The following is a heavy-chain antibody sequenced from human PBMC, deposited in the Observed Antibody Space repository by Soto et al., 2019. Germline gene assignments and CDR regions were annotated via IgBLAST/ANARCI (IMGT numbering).Heavy chain of an antibody. CDR1: GGTFSSYP. Sequence: QVQLVQSGAEVKKPGSSVKVSCKASGGTFSSYPISWVRQAPGQGLEWMGGTSPIYGSGNYAQKFQGRLTITADKSTNTAYLALSSLRSEDTAVYYCARRDSSGFYRYFDSWGQGTLVTVSS. CDR3: ARRDSSGFYRYFDS. J-gene: IGHJ4*02. D-gene: IGHD3-22*01. V-gene: IGHV1-69*06. CDR2: TSPIYGSG.